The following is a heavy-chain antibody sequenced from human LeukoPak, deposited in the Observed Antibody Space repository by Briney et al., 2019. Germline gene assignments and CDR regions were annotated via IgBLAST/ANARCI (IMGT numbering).Heavy chain of an antibody. Sequence: ASVKVSCKASGYTITNYDINWVRQATGQGLEWMGWMNPNSGNTGYAQKFQGRVTMTRNTSISTAYMDLSSLRSEATALCYCARVRSKMAAGYSSKGTLVTDSS. CDR2: MNPNSGNT. CDR1: GYTITNYD. CDR3: ARVRSKMAAGY. V-gene: IGHV1-8*01. J-gene: IGHJ4*02. D-gene: IGHD5-24*01.